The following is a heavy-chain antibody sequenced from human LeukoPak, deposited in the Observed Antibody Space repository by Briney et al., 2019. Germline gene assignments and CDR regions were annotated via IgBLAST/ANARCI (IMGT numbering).Heavy chain of an antibody. CDR2: ISGSGGST. Sequence: PGGSLRLSCAASGFTFSSYAMSWVRQAPGKGLEWVSAISGSGGSTYYADSVKGRFTISRGNSKNTLYLQMNSLRAEDTAVYYCAKDILTGYYPYYFDYWGQGTLVTVSS. CDR1: GFTFSSYA. D-gene: IGHD3-9*01. CDR3: AKDILTGYYPYYFDY. J-gene: IGHJ4*02. V-gene: IGHV3-23*01.